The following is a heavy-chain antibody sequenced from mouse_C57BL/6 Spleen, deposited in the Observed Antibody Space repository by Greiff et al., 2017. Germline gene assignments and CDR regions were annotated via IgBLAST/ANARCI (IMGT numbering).Heavy chain of an antibody. V-gene: IGHV1-26*01. CDR1: GSTFTDYY. Sequence: EVQLQQSGAELVKPGASVKLSCQASGSTFTDYYMNWVKQSRGKGLEWIGDINPNDGGTSFNQKFKGKATLTVEKSSSTAYMELRSLTSEDSASYDCARGGEDDRGKGTTVTASS. CDR3: ARGGEDD. CDR2: INPNDGGT. J-gene: IGHJ2*01.